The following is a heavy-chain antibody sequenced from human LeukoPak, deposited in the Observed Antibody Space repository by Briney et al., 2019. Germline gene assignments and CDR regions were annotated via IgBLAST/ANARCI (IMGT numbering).Heavy chain of an antibody. CDR1: GFTFSTYN. D-gene: IGHD1-26*01. V-gene: IGHV3-48*01. CDR2: ISKTSSSI. Sequence: GGSLRLSCAAPGFTFSTYNMNWVRQAPGKGLEWVSYISKTSSSIYYADSVKGRFTISRDNAKNSLYLQMNSLRADDTAVYYCASSGDYYMGYWGQGTLVTVSS. CDR3: ASSGDYYMGY. J-gene: IGHJ4*02.